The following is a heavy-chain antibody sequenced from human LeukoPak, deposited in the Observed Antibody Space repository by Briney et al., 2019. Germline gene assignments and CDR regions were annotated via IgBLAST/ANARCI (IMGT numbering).Heavy chain of an antibody. CDR2: IYSGGRS. CDR1: GFTVSRNY. CDR3: ARAGPSSSWHQFDY. V-gene: IGHV3-66*01. D-gene: IGHD6-13*01. Sequence: GGSLRLSCAASGFTVSRNYMSWVRQAPGKGLEWVSVIYSGGRSYYADSVKGRFTISRDNSKNTLYLQMNSLRVEDTAVYYFARAGPSSSWHQFDYWGQGTLVTVSS. J-gene: IGHJ4*02.